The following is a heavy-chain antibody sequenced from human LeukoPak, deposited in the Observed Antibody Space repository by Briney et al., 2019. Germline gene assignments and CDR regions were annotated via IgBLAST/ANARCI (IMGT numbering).Heavy chain of an antibody. CDR2: INHSGST. CDR3: ARTRTVTTPYYYYTMDV. V-gene: IGHV4-34*01. Sequence: SETLSLTCAVYGGSFSGYYWSWIRQPPGKGLEWIGEINHSGSTNYNPSLKSRVTISVDTSKNQFSLKLSSVTAADTAVYYCARTRTVTTPYYYYTMDVWSQGTTVTVSS. J-gene: IGHJ6*02. D-gene: IGHD4-17*01. CDR1: GGSFSGYY.